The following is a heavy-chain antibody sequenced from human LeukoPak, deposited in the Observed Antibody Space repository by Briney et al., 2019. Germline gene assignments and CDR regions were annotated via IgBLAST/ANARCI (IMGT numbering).Heavy chain of an antibody. CDR3: VKDPRDTYATNCSLS. Sequence: AGGSLRLSCVASGFSFVNYAMSWVRQAPGRGLQWVSQISGTGGATWYAGFARDRFTISRDNSKKTLYLQMSGLRVEDTAMYYCVKDPRDTYATNCSLSRGQGTLLIVSS. D-gene: IGHD2-2*01. CDR1: GFSFVNYA. J-gene: IGHJ4*02. V-gene: IGHV3-23*01. CDR2: ISGTGGAT.